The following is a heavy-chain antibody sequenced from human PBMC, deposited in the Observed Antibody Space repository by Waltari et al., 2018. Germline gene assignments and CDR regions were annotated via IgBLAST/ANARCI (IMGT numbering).Heavy chain of an antibody. Sequence: EVQLVESGGVVVQPGGSLRLSCAASGFTFDDYAMHWVRQAPGKGLEWVSLISWDGGSTYYADSVKGRFTISRDNSKNSLYLQMNSLRAEDTALYYCAKDMAPTIFGVVTGVDYWGQGTLVTVSS. J-gene: IGHJ4*02. D-gene: IGHD3-3*01. CDR3: AKDMAPTIFGVVTGVDY. CDR2: ISWDGGST. V-gene: IGHV3-43D*03. CDR1: GFTFDDYA.